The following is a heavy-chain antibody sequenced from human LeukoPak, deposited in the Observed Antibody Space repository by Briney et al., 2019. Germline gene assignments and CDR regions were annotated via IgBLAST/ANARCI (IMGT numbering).Heavy chain of an antibody. V-gene: IGHV4-59*08. CDR1: GGSISSYY. CDR2: IYYSGST. D-gene: IGHD2-2*01. Sequence: SETLSLTCTVSGGSISSYYWSWIRQPPGKGLEWIGYIYYSGSTAYNPSLKSRVTISVDTSKNQFSLKLSSVTAADTAVYYCARHNGGYCSSTSCYGDGEYYYYGMDVWGQGTTVTVSS. J-gene: IGHJ6*02. CDR3: ARHNGGYCSSTSCYGDGEYYYYGMDV.